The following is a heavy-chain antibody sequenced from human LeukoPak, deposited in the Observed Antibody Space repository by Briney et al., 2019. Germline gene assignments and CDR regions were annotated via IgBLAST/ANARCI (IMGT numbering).Heavy chain of an antibody. CDR2: IYYSGST. V-gene: IGHV4-59*01. CDR1: GGSISSYY. D-gene: IGHD2-2*01. CDR3: ARGVGLLFFGSFDY. J-gene: IGHJ4*02. Sequence: SETLSLTCTVSGGSISSYYWSWIRQPPGKGLEWIGYIYYSGSTNYNPSLKSRVTISVDTSKNQFSLKLSSVTAADTAVYYCARGVGLLFFGSFDYWGQGTLVTVSS.